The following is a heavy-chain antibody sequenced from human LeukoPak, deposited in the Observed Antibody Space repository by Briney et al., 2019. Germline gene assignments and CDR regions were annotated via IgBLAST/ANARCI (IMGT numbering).Heavy chain of an antibody. J-gene: IGHJ4*02. Sequence: PGGSLRLSCAASGFTFSTYAMHWVRRAPGKGLEYVSGISINGGSTYYANSVKGRITISRDNSKNTLYLQMGSLRAEDMAVYYCARGGIQLWNNFDYWGQGTLVTVSS. CDR2: ISINGGST. CDR3: ARGGIQLWNNFDY. V-gene: IGHV3-64*01. CDR1: GFTFSTYA. D-gene: IGHD5-18*01.